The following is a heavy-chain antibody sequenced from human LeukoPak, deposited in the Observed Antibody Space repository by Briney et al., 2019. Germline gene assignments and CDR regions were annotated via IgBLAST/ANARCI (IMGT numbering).Heavy chain of an antibody. V-gene: IGHV4-59*01. J-gene: IGHJ4*02. CDR2: IYYSWST. CDR3: AGAPLIAPRPGYFDY. Sequence: SSETLSLTCTVSGGSISSYYWSWIRQPPGKGLEWLGYIYYSWSTNYNPSLKSRVTISVDTSKKQFSLKLSSVTATDTAVYYCAGAPLIAPRPGYFDYGGQETLVTVSS. CDR1: GGSISSYY. D-gene: IGHD6-13*01.